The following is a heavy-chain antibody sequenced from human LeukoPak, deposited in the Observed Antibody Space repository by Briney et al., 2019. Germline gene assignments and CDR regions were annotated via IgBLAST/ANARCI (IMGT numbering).Heavy chain of an antibody. CDR2: INQDGSEK. Sequence: GGSLRLSCAASGFTFSTFWLSWVRQAPGKGLEWVTNINQDGSEKYYVDSMKGRFTVSRDNAKNSLYLQMDSLRAEDTAVYYCARGGTFVSDYWGQGTLVTVSS. V-gene: IGHV3-7*01. CDR1: GFTFSTFW. J-gene: IGHJ4*02. D-gene: IGHD1-1*01. CDR3: ARGGTFVSDY.